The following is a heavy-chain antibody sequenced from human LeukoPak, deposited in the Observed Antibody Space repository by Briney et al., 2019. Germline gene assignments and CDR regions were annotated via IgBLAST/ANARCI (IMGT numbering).Heavy chain of an antibody. V-gene: IGHV3-74*01. CDR1: GFTFSSYW. Sequence: GGSLRLSCAASGFTFSSYWMHWVRQAPGKGVVWVSRINSDGSSTSYEDSVKGRFTISRDNAKNTLYLQMNSLRAEDTAVYYCARGYYYDSSGPNIPFDYWGQGTLVTVSS. CDR2: INSDGSST. CDR3: ARGYYYDSSGPNIPFDY. D-gene: IGHD3-22*01. J-gene: IGHJ4*02.